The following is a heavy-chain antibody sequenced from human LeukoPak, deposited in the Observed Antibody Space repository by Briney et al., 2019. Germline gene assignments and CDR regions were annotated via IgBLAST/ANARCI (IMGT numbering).Heavy chain of an antibody. CDR3: ARSGYYYDSSGYYLDY. J-gene: IGHJ4*02. V-gene: IGHV3-11*04. D-gene: IGHD3-22*01. Sequence: GGSLRLSCAASGFTFSDYYMGWIRQAPGKGLEWVSYISSSGSTIYYADSAKGRFTISRDNAKNSLYLQMNSLRAEDTAVYYCARSGYYYDSSGYYLDYWGQGTLVTVSS. CDR2: ISSSGSTI. CDR1: GFTFSDYY.